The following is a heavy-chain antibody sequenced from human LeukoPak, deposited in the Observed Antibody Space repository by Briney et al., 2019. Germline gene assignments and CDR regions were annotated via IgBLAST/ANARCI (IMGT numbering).Heavy chain of an antibody. CDR3: ARSGVFTGYDAFDI. J-gene: IGHJ3*02. V-gene: IGHV4-59*08. Sequence: SETLSLTCTVSGGSINISYWSWIRQPPGKGLEWIGYIYYRGTTNYNPSLKSRVTISVDTSKNQYSPKLSSVTAADTAVYYCARSGVFTGYDAFDIWGQGTRVTVSS. D-gene: IGHD6-13*01. CDR2: IYYRGTT. CDR1: GGSINISY.